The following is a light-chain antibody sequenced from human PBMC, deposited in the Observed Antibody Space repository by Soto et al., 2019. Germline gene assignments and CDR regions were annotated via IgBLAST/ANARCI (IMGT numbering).Light chain of an antibody. CDR2: DAS. CDR1: QSVSSY. Sequence: EIVFTQSPATLSLSPGESATLSCRASQSVSSYLAWYQQKPGQAPRLLIYDASNRATGIPARFSGSGSGTDFTLTISSLAPEDFAIYYCQQRSNWPRTFGQGTKVEIK. CDR3: QQRSNWPRT. J-gene: IGKJ1*01. V-gene: IGKV3-11*01.